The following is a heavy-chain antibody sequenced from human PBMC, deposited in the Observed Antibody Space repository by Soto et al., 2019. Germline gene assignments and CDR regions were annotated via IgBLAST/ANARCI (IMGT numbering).Heavy chain of an antibody. D-gene: IGHD2-15*01. V-gene: IGHV3-21*01. CDR3: ARDYLVGFDP. J-gene: IGHJ5*02. Sequence: EVQLVESGGGLVKPGGSLRLSCVASTFTFSTYSMNWVRQAPGKGLEWVSSISSSGYIYYADALRGRFTISRDNAKNSLYLQMNSLTAEDTATYYCARDYLVGFDPWGQGTLVIVSS. CDR1: TFTFSTYS. CDR2: ISSSGYI.